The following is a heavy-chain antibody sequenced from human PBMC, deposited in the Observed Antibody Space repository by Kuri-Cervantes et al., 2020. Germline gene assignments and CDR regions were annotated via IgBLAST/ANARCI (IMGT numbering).Heavy chain of an antibody. J-gene: IGHJ2*01. CDR1: GGTFNIYA. V-gene: IGHV1-69*05. D-gene: IGHD3-16*01. CDR3: ARVGAAAVGWYFDL. CDR2: IIPVFGTA. Sequence: SVKVSCKASGGTFNIYAVSWVRQAPGQGLEWMGGIIPVFGTANYAQKFQGRVTITTDESTSTAYMELSSLRSEDTAVYYCARVGAAAVGWYFDLWGRGTLVTVSS.